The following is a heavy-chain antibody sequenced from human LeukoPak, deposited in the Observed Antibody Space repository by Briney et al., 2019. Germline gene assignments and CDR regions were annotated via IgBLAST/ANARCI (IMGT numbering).Heavy chain of an antibody. CDR3: ARWKPGLQNFDY. V-gene: IGHV4-39*07. Sequence: PSETLSLTCTVSGGSISSSSYYWGWIRQPPGKGLEWIGSIYYSGSTYYNPSLKSRVTISVDTSKNQFSLKLSSVTAADTAVYYCARWKPGLQNFDYWGQGTLVTVSS. J-gene: IGHJ4*02. D-gene: IGHD3/OR15-3a*01. CDR1: GGSISSSSYY. CDR2: IYYSGST.